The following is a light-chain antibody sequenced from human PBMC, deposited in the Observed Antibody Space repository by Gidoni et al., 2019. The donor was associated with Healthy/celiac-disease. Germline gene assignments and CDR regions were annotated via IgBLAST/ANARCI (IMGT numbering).Light chain of an antibody. CDR2: DVS. Sequence: QSALTQPVSVSGSPGPSITISCTGTSSDVGGYNYVSWYQQHPGKAPKLMIYDVSNRPSGVSNRFSGSKSGNTASLTIPGLQAEDEADYYCSSYTSSSTLGFGGGTKLTVL. J-gene: IGLJ2*01. CDR1: SSDVGGYNY. V-gene: IGLV2-14*01. CDR3: SSYTSSSTLG.